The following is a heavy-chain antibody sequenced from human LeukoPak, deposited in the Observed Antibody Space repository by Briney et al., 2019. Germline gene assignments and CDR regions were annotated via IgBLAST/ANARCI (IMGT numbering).Heavy chain of an antibody. CDR3: ARGDDILTGYPYYFDY. V-gene: IGHV4-59*01. J-gene: IGHJ4*02. D-gene: IGHD3-9*01. Sequence: PSETLSLTCTVSGGSISSYYWSWIRQPPGKGLEWIGYIYYSGSTNYNPSLKSRVTISVDTSKNQFSLKLSSVTAADTAVYYCARGDDILTGYPYYFDYWGQGTLVTVSS. CDR2: IYYSGST. CDR1: GGSISSYY.